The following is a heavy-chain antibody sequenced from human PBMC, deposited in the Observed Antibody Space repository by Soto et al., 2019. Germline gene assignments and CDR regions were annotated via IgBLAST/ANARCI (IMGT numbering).Heavy chain of an antibody. Sequence: QVQLVQSGTEVKRPGDSVKVSCKASGYTFTGYYVHWVRQAPGQGLEWMGWINPNSGDTYLAQRFQGRVTMNRDTSIGTAYMYLSGLRSDDTAVYYCARATLIIRHITNLGEASPGVVEHWGQGTLVSVSS. D-gene: IGHD3-3*01. J-gene: IGHJ5*02. CDR1: GYTFTGYY. CDR2: INPNSGDT. CDR3: ARATLIIRHITNLGEASPGVVEH. V-gene: IGHV1-2*02.